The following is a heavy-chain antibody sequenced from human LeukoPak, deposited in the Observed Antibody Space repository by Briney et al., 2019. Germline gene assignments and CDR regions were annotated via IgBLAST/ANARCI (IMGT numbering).Heavy chain of an antibody. J-gene: IGHJ6*03. CDR3: ARDVEYSNIYFYYYIDV. V-gene: IGHV3-20*04. CDR2: INWNGGNT. Sequence: GGSLRLSCAASGFTFDHFGMTWVRQAPGKGLEWVSSINWNGGNTNYADSVEGRFTISRDNAENSLYLQMNSLSAEDTALYFCARDVEYSNIYFYYYIDVWGKGTTVTVSS. CDR1: GFTFDHFG. D-gene: IGHD6-6*01.